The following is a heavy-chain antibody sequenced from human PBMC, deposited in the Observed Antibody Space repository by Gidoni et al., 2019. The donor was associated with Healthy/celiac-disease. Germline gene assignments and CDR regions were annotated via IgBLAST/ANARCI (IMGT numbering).Heavy chain of an antibody. CDR1: VFTFGDYA. CDR2: IRSKAYGGTT. J-gene: IGHJ4*02. CDR3: TRVSPERRFDY. V-gene: IGHV3-49*04. Sequence: EVQLVESVGGLVQPGRSLRLACTASVFTFGDYAMRWVRPAPGKGLDGVGFIRSKAYGGTTEYAASVKGRFTISRDDSKSIAYLQMNSLKTEDTAVYYCTRVSPERRFDYWGQGTLVTVSS.